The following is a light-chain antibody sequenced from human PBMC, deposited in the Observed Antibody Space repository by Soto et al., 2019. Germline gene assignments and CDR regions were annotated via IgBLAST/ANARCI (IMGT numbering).Light chain of an antibody. CDR1: QGVSSY. V-gene: IGKV3-20*01. CDR3: QQYGSSPIT. Sequence: IVLTQYPATLSLSPGERATLSCRASQGVSSYLAWYQQKPGQAPRLLIYGASSRATGIPDRFSGSGSGTDFTLTISRLEPEDFAVYYCQQYGSSPITFGQGTRLEI. CDR2: GAS. J-gene: IGKJ5*01.